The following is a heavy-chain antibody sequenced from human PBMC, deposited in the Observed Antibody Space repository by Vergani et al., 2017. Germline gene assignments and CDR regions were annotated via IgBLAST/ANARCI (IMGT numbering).Heavy chain of an antibody. CDR2: IIPIFGTA. CDR1: GSTFSSYA. D-gene: IGHD5-18*01. CDR3: AGGIVDSAMVGYYYYYMDV. Sequence: QVQLVQSGAEVKKPGSSVKVSCQASGSTFSSYAINWVRQAPGQGLEWMGGIIPIFGTAKYAQNFQGRVTITADESTITASMDLSSLRSEDTAVYFSAGGIVDSAMVGYYYYYMDVGGKGTTVTVS. V-gene: IGHV1-69*01. J-gene: IGHJ6*03.